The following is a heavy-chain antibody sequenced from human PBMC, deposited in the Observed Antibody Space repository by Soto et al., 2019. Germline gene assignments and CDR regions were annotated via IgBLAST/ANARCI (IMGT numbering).Heavy chain of an antibody. CDR1: GYTFTSYD. Sequence: ASVKVSCKASGYTFTSYDINWVRQATGQGLEWMGWMNPNSGNTGYAQKIQGRVTMTRNTSISTAYMELSSLRSEDTAVYYCARGGNRRLRHYYYYGMDVWGQGTTVSVSS. V-gene: IGHV1-8*01. D-gene: IGHD4-17*01. CDR3: ARGGNRRLRHYYYYGMDV. CDR2: MNPNSGNT. J-gene: IGHJ6*02.